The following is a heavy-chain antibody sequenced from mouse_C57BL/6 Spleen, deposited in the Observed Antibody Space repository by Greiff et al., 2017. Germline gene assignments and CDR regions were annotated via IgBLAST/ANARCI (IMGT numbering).Heavy chain of an antibody. CDR1: GYTFTDYE. V-gene: IGHV1-15*01. J-gene: IGHJ3*01. CDR2: IDPETGGT. Sequence: QVQLQQSGAELVRPGASVTLSCKASGYTFTDYEMHWVKQTPVHGLEWIGAIDPETGGTAYNQKFKGKAILTADKSSSTAYMELRSLTSEDSAVNYCTRWLIRRGLFAYWGQGTLVTVSA. D-gene: IGHD2-2*01. CDR3: TRWLIRRGLFAY.